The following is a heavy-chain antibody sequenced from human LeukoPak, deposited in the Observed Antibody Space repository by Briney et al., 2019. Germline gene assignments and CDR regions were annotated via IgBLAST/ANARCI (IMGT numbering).Heavy chain of an antibody. CDR2: TNAKSGGT. D-gene: IGHD5-24*01. Sequence: ASVKVSCKASGGTFSSYAISWVRQAPGQGLEWMGWTNAKSGGTDSAQKFQGRVTMTRDTSISTVYMELSSLTSDDTAVYYCARDRYGDGFAYFDYWGQGTLVTVSS. CDR3: ARDRYGDGFAYFDY. J-gene: IGHJ4*02. CDR1: GGTFSSYA. V-gene: IGHV1-2*02.